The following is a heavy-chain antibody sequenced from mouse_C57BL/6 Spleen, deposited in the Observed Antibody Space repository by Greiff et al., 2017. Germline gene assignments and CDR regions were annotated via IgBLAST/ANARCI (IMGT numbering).Heavy chain of an antibody. CDR2: INPSSGYT. J-gene: IGHJ4*01. Sequence: QVQLQQSGAELVKPGASVKLSCKASGYTFTSYWMHWVKQRPGQGLEWIGYINPSSGYTKYNQKFKDKATLTADKSSSTAYMHLSSLTSEDYAVYFCASGWLLLYSMDDWGPGTSVTVSS. D-gene: IGHD2-3*01. V-gene: IGHV1-7*01. CDR1: GYTFTSYW. CDR3: ASGWLLLYSMDD.